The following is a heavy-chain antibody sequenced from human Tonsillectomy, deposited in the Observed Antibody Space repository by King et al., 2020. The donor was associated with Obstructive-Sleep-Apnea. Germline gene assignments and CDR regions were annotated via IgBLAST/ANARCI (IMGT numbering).Heavy chain of an antibody. CDR1: GFIFSNYA. J-gene: IGHJ3*02. D-gene: IGHD5/OR15-5a*01. CDR2: LSYDGSNK. Sequence: QLVQSGGGVVQPGRSLRLSCAASGFIFSNYAMHWVRQAPGKGLEWVALLSYDGSNKYYADSVKGRFTISRDNSKNTLYLHMNSLRAEDTAVYYCARGKSSTRFDGAFDIWGQGTMVTVSS. V-gene: IGHV3-30*04. CDR3: ARGKSSTRFDGAFDI.